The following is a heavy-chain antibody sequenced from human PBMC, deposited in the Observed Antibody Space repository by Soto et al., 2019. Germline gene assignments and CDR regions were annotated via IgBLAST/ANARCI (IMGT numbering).Heavy chain of an antibody. D-gene: IGHD5-12*01. V-gene: IGHV4-4*07. CDR1: GGSISSHY. J-gene: IGHJ6*02. CDR2: IYTSGST. Sequence: QVQLQESGPGLVKPSETLSLTCTVSGGSISSHYWSWIRQPAGKGLEWIGRIYTSGSTNYNPSLRSRVTTSVDMSRNQCSLNLRSVTAADTAVYYCARDRPIVATSGYGMDVWGQGTTVAVSS. CDR3: ARDRPIVATSGYGMDV.